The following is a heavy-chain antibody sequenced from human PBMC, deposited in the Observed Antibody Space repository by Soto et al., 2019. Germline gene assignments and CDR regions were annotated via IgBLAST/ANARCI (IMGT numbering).Heavy chain of an antibody. CDR3: ARERVAKVYYYYGMDV. V-gene: IGHV4-31*03. Sequence: PSETLYLTCTVSGGSISSGGYYWSWIRQHPGKGLEWIGYMYYSGSTYYNPSLKSRVTISVDTSKNQFSLKLSSVTAADTAVYYCARERVAKVYYYYGMDVWARGTSVPVS. J-gene: IGHJ6*02. CDR2: MYYSGST. CDR1: GGSISSGGYY.